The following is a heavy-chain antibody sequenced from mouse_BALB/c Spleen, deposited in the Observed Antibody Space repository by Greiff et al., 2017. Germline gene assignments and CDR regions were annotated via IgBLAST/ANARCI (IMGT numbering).Heavy chain of an antibody. CDR3: ARGPPITTVVARGYFDV. Sequence: EVKLMESGGGLVKPGGSLKLSCAASGFTFSSYAMSWVRQTPEKRLEWVASISSGGSTYYPDSVKGRFTISRDNARNILYLQMSSLRSEDTAMYYCARGPPITTVVARGYFDVWGAGTTVTVSS. V-gene: IGHV5-6-5*01. CDR2: ISSGGST. CDR1: GFTFSSYA. D-gene: IGHD1-1*01. J-gene: IGHJ1*01.